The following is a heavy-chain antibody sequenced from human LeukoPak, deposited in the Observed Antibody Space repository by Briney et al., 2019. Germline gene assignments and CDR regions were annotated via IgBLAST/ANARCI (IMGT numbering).Heavy chain of an antibody. J-gene: IGHJ4*02. V-gene: IGHV1-2*02. CDR2: ITPNSGGT. CDR1: GYTFTGYY. CDR3: ARGNRHITMVRGPQGY. D-gene: IGHD3-10*01. Sequence: ASVKVSCKASGYTFTGYYIHWVRQAPGRGLEWMGWITPNSGGTTFAQKFQGRVTMTRDTSLSTAYMELSRLRSDDTAVYYCARGNRHITMVRGPQGYWGQGTLVTVSS.